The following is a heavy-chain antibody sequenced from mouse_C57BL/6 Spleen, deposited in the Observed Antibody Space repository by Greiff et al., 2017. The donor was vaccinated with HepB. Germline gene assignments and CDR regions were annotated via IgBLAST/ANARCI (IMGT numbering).Heavy chain of an antibody. Sequence: QVHVKQSGTELVKPGASVKLSCKASGYTFTSYWMHWVKQRPGQGLEWIGNINPSNGGTNYNEKFKSKATLTVDKSSSTAYMQLSSLTSEDSAVYYCARYYYGSSYDYFDYWGQGTTLTVSS. V-gene: IGHV1-53*01. CDR2: INPSNGGT. J-gene: IGHJ2*01. CDR1: GYTFTSYW. D-gene: IGHD1-1*01. CDR3: ARYYYGSSYDYFDY.